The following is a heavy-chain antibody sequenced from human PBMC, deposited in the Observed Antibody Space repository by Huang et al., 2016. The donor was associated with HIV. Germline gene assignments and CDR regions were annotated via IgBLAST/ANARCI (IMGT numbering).Heavy chain of an antibody. CDR2: IYYSGKT. J-gene: IGHJ4*02. V-gene: IGHV4-39*01. CDR3: ARHDIVCSDGSCSGFDY. D-gene: IGHD2-15*01. CDR1: GGSISSSSYY. Sequence: QLQLQESGPGLVKPSETLSLTCTVSGGSISSSSYYWGWIRQPPGKGLGWIGSIYYSGKTYYTPSLKCRVTISVDTAKTQFSLGLRSVTASYTAVYYCARHDIVCSDGSCSGFDYWGQGSLVTVSS.